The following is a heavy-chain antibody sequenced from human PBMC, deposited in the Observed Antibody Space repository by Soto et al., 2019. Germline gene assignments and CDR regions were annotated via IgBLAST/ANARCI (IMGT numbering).Heavy chain of an antibody. D-gene: IGHD6-19*01. Sequence: ASVKVSCKASGYTFTSYAMHWVRQAPGQGLEWMGWINAGNGNTKYSQKFQGRVTITRDTSASTAYMELSSLRSEDTAVYYCARDKWLVRAFDYWGQGTLVTVSS. CDR2: INAGNGNT. CDR1: GYTFTSYA. V-gene: IGHV1-3*01. J-gene: IGHJ4*02. CDR3: ARDKWLVRAFDY.